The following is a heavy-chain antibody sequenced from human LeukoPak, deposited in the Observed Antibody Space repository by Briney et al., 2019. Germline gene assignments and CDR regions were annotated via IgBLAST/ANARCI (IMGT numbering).Heavy chain of an antibody. CDR1: GFTFDMST. D-gene: IGHD3-16*01. V-gene: IGHV3-7*01. CDR2: MKEDGTEI. CDR3: ATGGAPGGRFEN. J-gene: IGHJ4*02. Sequence: GGSLRLSCVVSGFTFDMSTMTWVRQAPGKGPEWVAKMKEDGTEIFYAGSVAGRFIISRDNSKNSLYLRMNSLRVEDTAVYYCATGGAPGGRFENWGQGTLVTVSS.